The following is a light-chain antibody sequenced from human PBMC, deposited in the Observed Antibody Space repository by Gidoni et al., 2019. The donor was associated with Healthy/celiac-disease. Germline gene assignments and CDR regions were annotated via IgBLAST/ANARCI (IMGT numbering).Light chain of an antibody. CDR2: GAS. J-gene: IGKJ1*01. Sequence: EIVLPQSLGTLSLSPGERAPLSCRASQSFSSSYVAWSQQKPGQAPRLLISGASSRATGIPDRFSGSASGTDFTLTISRVEPEGFAVYYCQQYGSSPPWTFGQGTKVEIK. CDR3: QQYGSSPPWT. V-gene: IGKV3-20*01. CDR1: QSFSSSY.